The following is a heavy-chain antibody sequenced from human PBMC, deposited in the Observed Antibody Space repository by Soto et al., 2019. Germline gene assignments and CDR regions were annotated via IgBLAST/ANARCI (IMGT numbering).Heavy chain of an antibody. CDR2: ISGSGGST. V-gene: IGHV3-23*01. J-gene: IGHJ6*02. D-gene: IGHD6-13*01. CDR1: GFTFSSYA. Sequence: GGSLRLSCAASGFTFSSYAMSWVRQAPGKGLEWVSAISGSGGSTYYADSVKGRFTISRDNSKNTLYLQMNSLRAEDMAVYYCAKLEGKQQLVRYYYGMDVWGQGTTVTVSS. CDR3: AKLEGKQQLVRYYYGMDV.